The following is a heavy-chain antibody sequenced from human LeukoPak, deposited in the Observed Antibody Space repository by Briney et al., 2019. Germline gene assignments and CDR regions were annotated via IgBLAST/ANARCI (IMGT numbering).Heavy chain of an antibody. D-gene: IGHD3-3*01. J-gene: IGHJ4*02. CDR2: IYASGST. V-gene: IGHV4-4*07. Sequence: SETLSLTCTVSGGSISTYYWNWIRQPAGKGLEWVGRIYASGSTNYNPSLKSRVSMSVDTSKNQLSLKVTSVTAADTAVYYCARDVEVPYFDYWGQGTLVTVSS. CDR1: GGSISTYY. CDR3: ARDVEVPYFDY.